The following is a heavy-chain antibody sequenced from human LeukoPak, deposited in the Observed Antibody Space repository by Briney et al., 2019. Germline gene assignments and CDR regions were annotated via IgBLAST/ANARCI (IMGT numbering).Heavy chain of an antibody. CDR2: ISYDGSNK. CDR3: ASLASNFDY. CDR1: GFTFSSYA. D-gene: IGHD3-3*02. Sequence: GGSLRLSCAASGFTFSSYAMHWVRQAPGKGLEWVAVISYDGSNKYYADSVKGRFTISRDNSKNTLYLQINSLRAEDTAVYYCASLASNFDYWGQGTLVTVSS. J-gene: IGHJ4*02. V-gene: IGHV3-30-3*01.